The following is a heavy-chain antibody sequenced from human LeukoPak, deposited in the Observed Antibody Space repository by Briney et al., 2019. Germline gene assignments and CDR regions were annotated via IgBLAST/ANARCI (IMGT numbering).Heavy chain of an antibody. CDR1: GGSVSSGSYY. CDR3: ARERDSGSYYFFDY. CDR2: IYYSGST. J-gene: IGHJ4*02. D-gene: IGHD1-26*01. V-gene: IGHV4-61*01. Sequence: SETLSLTCTVSGGSVSSGSYYWSWIRQPPGKGLEWIGYIYYSGSTNYNPSLKSRVTISVDTSKNQFSLKLSSVTAADTAVYYCARERDSGSYYFFDYWGQGTLVTVSS.